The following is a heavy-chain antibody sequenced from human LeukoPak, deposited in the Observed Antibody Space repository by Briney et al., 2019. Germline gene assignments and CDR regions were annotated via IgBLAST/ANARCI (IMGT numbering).Heavy chain of an antibody. CDR1: GDTFSSYT. J-gene: IGHJ4*02. CDR3: ARDLGRNYYDSSKFDY. CDR2: IIPILGIA. D-gene: IGHD3-22*01. V-gene: IGHV1-69*04. Sequence: RASVKVSCKASGDTFSSYTISWVRQAPGQGLEWMGRIIPILGIANYAQKFQGRVTITADKSTSTAYMELSSLRSEDTAVYYCARDLGRNYYDSSKFDYWGQGALVTVSS.